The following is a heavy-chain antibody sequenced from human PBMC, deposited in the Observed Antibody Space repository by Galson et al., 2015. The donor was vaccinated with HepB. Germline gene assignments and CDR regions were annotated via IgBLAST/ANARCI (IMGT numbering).Heavy chain of an antibody. J-gene: IGHJ4*02. V-gene: IGHV3-23*01. Sequence: SLRLSCAASGFTFNNYAMSWVRQAPGKGLEWVSVISGSGDGSYYADSVKGRFTISRDNSKNTLSLQMNSLRAEDTAVYYCATGGGYGNSDFVNIDSWGQGTLVTVSS. CDR1: GFTFNNYA. CDR3: ATGGGYGNSDFVNIDS. CDR2: ISGSGDGS. D-gene: IGHD4-23*01.